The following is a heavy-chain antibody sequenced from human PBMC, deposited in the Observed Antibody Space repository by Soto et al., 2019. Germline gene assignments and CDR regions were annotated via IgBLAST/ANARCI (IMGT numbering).Heavy chain of an antibody. CDR3: ASYCSGGSCYANFDY. Sequence: ASVKVSCKASGGTFSSYTISWVRQAPGQGLEWMGRIIPILGIANYAQKFQGRVTITADKSTSTAYMELSSLRSEDTAVYYCASYCSGGSCYANFDYWGQGTLVTVSS. V-gene: IGHV1-69*02. CDR1: GGTFSSYT. D-gene: IGHD2-15*01. CDR2: IIPILGIA. J-gene: IGHJ4*02.